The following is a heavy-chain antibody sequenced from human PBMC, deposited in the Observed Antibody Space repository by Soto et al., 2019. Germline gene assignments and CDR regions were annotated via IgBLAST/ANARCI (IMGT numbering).Heavy chain of an antibody. CDR1: GFTVSSNY. Sequence: LRLSCAASGFTVSSNYMSWVRQAPGKGLEWVSVIYSGGSTYYADSVKGRFTISRDNSKNTLYLQMNSLRAEDTAVYYCARERYYYDSSGPVVRYFDYWGQGTLVTVSS. J-gene: IGHJ4*02. V-gene: IGHV3-53*01. D-gene: IGHD3-22*01. CDR2: IYSGGST. CDR3: ARERYYYDSSGPVVRYFDY.